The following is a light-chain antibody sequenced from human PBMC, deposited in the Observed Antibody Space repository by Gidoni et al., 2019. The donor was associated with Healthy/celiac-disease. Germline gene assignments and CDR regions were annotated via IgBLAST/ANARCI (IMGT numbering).Light chain of an antibody. CDR1: QSISSY. CDR2: AAY. CDR3: QQSYSTTWT. Sequence: DIPMTQSPSSLSASVGDRVTITCRASQSISSYLNWYQQQPGKAPKLLIYAAYSLQSGVPSRFSGSGSGTDFTLTISSLQPEDFATYYWQQSYSTTWTFGQGTKVEIK. J-gene: IGKJ1*01. V-gene: IGKV1-39*01.